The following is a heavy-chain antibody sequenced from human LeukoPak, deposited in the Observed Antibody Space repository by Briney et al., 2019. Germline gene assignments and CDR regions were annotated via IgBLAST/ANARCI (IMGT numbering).Heavy chain of an antibody. CDR2: IYYSGST. V-gene: IGHV4-39*07. J-gene: IGHJ5*02. CDR3: ARAGEGSGWYRPGLYNWFDP. D-gene: IGHD6-19*01. CDR1: GGSISSSSYY. Sequence: PSETLSLTCTVSGGSISSSSYYWGWIRQPPGKGLEWVGSIYYSGSTYYNPSLKSRVTISVDTSKNQFSLKLSSVTAADTAVYYCARAGEGSGWYRPGLYNWFDPWGQGTLVTVSS.